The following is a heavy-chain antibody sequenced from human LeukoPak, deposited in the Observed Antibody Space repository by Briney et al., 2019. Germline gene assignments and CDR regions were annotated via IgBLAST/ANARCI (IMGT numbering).Heavy chain of an antibody. CDR2: ISPYKDNA. V-gene: IGHV1-18*01. Sequence: ASVKVSCKASDYTFSTYAISWVRQAAGQGPEWMGWISPYKDNAIYAQKFHGRLTMTTDTSTGTAYMELRSLTTDDTAVYYCATAQDYGEDVLGYFDCWGQGTLVTVSS. J-gene: IGHJ4*02. CDR3: ATAQDYGEDVLGYFDC. D-gene: IGHD4-17*01. CDR1: DYTFSTYA.